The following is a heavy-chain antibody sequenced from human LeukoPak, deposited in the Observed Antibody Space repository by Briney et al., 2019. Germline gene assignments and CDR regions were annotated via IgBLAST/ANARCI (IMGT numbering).Heavy chain of an antibody. CDR3: AKARGNYYGSGNPPFDY. V-gene: IGHV3-23*01. J-gene: IGHJ4*02. D-gene: IGHD3-10*01. CDR2: ISDSGGSI. Sequence: GGTLRLSCAASGFTFSSYDMSWVRQAPGKGLGWVSVISDSGGSIHYADSVKGRFTISRDNSKNTLYLQMTSLRAEDTAVYFCAKARGNYYGSGNPPFDYWGQGTLVTVSS. CDR1: GFTFSSYD.